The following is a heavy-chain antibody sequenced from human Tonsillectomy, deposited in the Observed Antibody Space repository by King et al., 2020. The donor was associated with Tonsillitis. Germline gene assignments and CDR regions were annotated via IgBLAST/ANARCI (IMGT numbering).Heavy chain of an antibody. Sequence: VQLVESGGGLVQPGGSLRLSCAASGFTFSSYEMNWVRQAPGKGLEWFSYISSSGSTIYYADSVKGRFTISRDNAKNSLYLQMNSLRAEDTAVYYCAREGIDYYDSSGYYRVDAFDIWGQGTMVTVSS. V-gene: IGHV3-48*03. CDR3: AREGIDYYDSSGYYRVDAFDI. J-gene: IGHJ3*02. CDR2: ISSSGSTI. CDR1: GFTFSSYE. D-gene: IGHD3-22*01.